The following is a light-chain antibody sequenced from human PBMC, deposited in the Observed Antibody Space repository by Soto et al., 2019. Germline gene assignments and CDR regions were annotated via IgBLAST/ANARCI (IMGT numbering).Light chain of an antibody. Sequence: DTQMTQSPSTLSASVGDRVTITCRASQSISSWLAWYQQNPGKAPKFLIYDASSMESGVPSRFSGSGSGTEFTLTISSLQPDDFATYYCQQYNSYPLTFGGGTKVDIK. CDR3: QQYNSYPLT. CDR1: QSISSW. V-gene: IGKV1-5*01. CDR2: DAS. J-gene: IGKJ4*01.